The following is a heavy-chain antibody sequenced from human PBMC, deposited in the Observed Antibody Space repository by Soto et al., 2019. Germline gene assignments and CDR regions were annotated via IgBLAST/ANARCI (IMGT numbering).Heavy chain of an antibody. Sequence: EVQLVESGGDLVQPGGSLRLSCIASGFTFSTYWMTWIRHTPGKGLEWVAQINQDGSEKYYVDSVEGRFTISRDNAKNSLYLQMNSLRGAATAVYYCVRDDGARSADYWGQGALVTVSS. CDR2: INQDGSEK. V-gene: IGHV3-7*04. CDR1: GFTFSTYW. J-gene: IGHJ4*02. D-gene: IGHD1-26*01. CDR3: VRDDGARSADY.